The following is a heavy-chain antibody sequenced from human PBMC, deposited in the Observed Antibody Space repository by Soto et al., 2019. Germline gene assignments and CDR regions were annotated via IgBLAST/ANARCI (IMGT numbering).Heavy chain of an antibody. V-gene: IGHV3-23*01. CDR3: ATVHNTSRSFDY. Sequence: GGSLRLSCAASGFTFNIYAMTWVRQAPGKGLEWVSTTGATGRTTYYSDSVKGRFTVSRDNSKNALDLQMSNLRAEDTAVYYCATVHNTSRSFDYWGQGTLVTVSS. J-gene: IGHJ4*02. CDR1: GFTFNIYA. CDR2: TGATGRTT. D-gene: IGHD1-20*01.